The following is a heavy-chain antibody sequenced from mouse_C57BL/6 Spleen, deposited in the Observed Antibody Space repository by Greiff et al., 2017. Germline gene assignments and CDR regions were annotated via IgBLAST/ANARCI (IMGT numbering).Heavy chain of an antibody. V-gene: IGHV7-3*01. CDR1: GFTFPDYY. D-gene: IGHD1-1*01. CDR2: IRNKANGYTT. Sequence: EVQLVESGGGLVQPGGSLSLSCAASGFTFPDYYMSWVRQPPGKALEWLGFIRNKANGYTTEYSASVQGRFTISRDNSQSILYLQMNALRAEDSATYYCARYHLLAMDYWGQGTSVTVSS. CDR3: ARYHLLAMDY. J-gene: IGHJ4*01.